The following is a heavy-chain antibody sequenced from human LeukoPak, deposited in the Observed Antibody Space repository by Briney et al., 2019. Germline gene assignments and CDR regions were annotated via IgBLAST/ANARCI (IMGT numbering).Heavy chain of an antibody. J-gene: IGHJ6*04. CDR2: ISGGGSST. CDR3: AKESGQLDV. Sequence: PGGSLRLSCAASGLTVSSNYMSWVRQAPGKGLEWVSVISGGGSSTYYADSVKGRFTISKDNSKNTLYLQMNSLRGEDTAVYYCAKESGQLDVWGKGTTVTVSS. CDR1: GLTVSSNY. D-gene: IGHD3-3*01. V-gene: IGHV3-23*01.